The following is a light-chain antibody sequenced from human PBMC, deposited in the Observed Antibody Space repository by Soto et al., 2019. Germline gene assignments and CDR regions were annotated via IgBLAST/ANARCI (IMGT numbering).Light chain of an antibody. V-gene: IGLV2-23*01. Sequence: QSALTQPASVSGSPGQSITISCTGTSSDVGSYNLVSWYQQHPGKAPKLMIYEGSKRPSGVSNRFSGSKSGNTASLTISGLQAEDEADYYCCSYAGSSTLAHVFGTGTKVTVL. CDR1: SSDVGSYNL. J-gene: IGLJ1*01. CDR2: EGS. CDR3: CSYAGSSTLAHV.